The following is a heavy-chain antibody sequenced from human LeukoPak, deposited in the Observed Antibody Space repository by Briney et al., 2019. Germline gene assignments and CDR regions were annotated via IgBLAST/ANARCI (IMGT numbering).Heavy chain of an antibody. J-gene: IGHJ4*02. CDR1: GFTFSSYS. CDR2: ISSSSSYI. CDR3: ARVGSSGWYYFDY. D-gene: IGHD6-19*01. Sequence: PGGSLRLSCAASGFTFSSYSMNWVRQAPGKGLEWVSSISSSSSYIYYADSVKGRFTISRDNAKNSLYLQMNSLRAGDTAVYYCARVGSSGWYYFDYWGQGTLVTVSS. V-gene: IGHV3-21*01.